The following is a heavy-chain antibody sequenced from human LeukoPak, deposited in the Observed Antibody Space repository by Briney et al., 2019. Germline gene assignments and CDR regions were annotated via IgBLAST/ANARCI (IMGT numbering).Heavy chain of an antibody. D-gene: IGHD6-19*01. CDR1: GFTFDDYG. J-gene: IGHJ4*02. Sequence: GGSLRLSCAASGFTFDDYGMSWVRQAPGKGLEWVSGINWNGGSTGYADSVKSRFTISRDNGKNSLYLQMNSLRAEDTALYYCAREGAGTCSDYWGQGTLVTVSS. V-gene: IGHV3-20*04. CDR2: INWNGGST. CDR3: AREGAGTCSDY.